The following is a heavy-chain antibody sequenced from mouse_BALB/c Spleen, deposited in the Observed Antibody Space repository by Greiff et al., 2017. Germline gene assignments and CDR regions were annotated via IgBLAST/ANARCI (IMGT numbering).Heavy chain of an antibody. V-gene: IGHV5-9-3*01. Sequence: EVKLVESGGGLVKPGGSLKLSCAASGFTFSSYAMSWVRQTPEKRLEWVATISSGGSYTYYPDSVKGRFTISRDNAKNTLYLQMSSLRSEDTAMYYCARPGGNYYFDYWGQGTTLTVSS. D-gene: IGHD2-1*01. CDR3: ARPGGNYYFDY. J-gene: IGHJ2*01. CDR1: GFTFSSYA. CDR2: ISSGGSYT.